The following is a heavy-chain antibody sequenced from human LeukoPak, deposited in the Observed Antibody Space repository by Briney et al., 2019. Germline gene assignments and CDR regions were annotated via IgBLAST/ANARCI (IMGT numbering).Heavy chain of an antibody. D-gene: IGHD6-19*01. Sequence: GGSLRLSCAASGFTFSGHPMSWVRQAPGKGLEWVSSISSEGSGTYYADSVKGRFTISRDNSRNSPYLQMNSLRAEDTAAYYCARRDSTGWYSLDYWGQGTLVFVS. CDR2: ISSEGSGT. J-gene: IGHJ4*02. V-gene: IGHV3-23*01. CDR3: ARRDSTGWYSLDY. CDR1: GFTFSGHP.